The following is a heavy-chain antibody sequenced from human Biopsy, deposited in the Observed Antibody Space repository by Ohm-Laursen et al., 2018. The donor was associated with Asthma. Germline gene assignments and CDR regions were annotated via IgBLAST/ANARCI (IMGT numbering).Heavy chain of an antibody. CDR3: ARIPRRSGSYFVDY. CDR2: IHHSGTS. J-gene: IGHJ4*02. V-gene: IGHV4-31*03. CDR1: GDSTTSGGCC. D-gene: IGHD3-22*01. Sequence: TLSLTCTVSGDSTTSGGCCWNWIRQHPGKGLEWIGYIHHSGTSYFNPSLKSRVSFSRDTSKNQFSLRLSSVTAADTAMYYCARIPRRSGSYFVDYWDQGTLVTVSS.